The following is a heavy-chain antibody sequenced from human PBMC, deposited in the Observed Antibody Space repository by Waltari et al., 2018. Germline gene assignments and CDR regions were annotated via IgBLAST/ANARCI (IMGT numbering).Heavy chain of an antibody. CDR1: GFTFDRYS. Sequence: VQLVESGGGLVKPGGSLRLSCAASGFTFDRYSMNWVRQAPGKGLEWISSISDTSTYIYYADSVKGRFTVSRDNAKNSLYLQMNSLKTEDTAVYYCARAVNPYSSGWYLDYWGQGTLVTVSS. D-gene: IGHD6-19*01. V-gene: IGHV3-21*04. J-gene: IGHJ4*02. CDR3: ARAVNPYSSGWYLDY. CDR2: ISDTSTYI.